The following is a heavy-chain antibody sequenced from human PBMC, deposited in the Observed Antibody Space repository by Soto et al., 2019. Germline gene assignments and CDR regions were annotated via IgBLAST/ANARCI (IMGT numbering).Heavy chain of an antibody. CDR2: IVVGSGNT. CDR3: AAMKVVVAATRLHYYGMDV. CDR1: GFTFTSSA. D-gene: IGHD2-15*01. Sequence: SGKVSCKASGFTFTSSAVQWVRQARGQRLEWIGWIVVGSGNTNYAQKFQERVTITRDMSTSTAYMELSSLRSEDTAVYYCAAMKVVVAATRLHYYGMDVWGQGTTVTVSS. V-gene: IGHV1-58*01. J-gene: IGHJ6*02.